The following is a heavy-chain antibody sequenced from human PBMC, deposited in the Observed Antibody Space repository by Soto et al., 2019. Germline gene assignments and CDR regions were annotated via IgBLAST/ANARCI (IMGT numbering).Heavy chain of an antibody. Sequence: ASVKVSCKASGFTFTSSAMQWVRQARGQRLEWIGWIVVGSGNTNYAQKFQERVTITRDMSTSTAYMELSSLRSEDTAVYYGAAVAYGDYDAFDIWGQGTMVTVSS. D-gene: IGHD4-17*01. CDR3: AAVAYGDYDAFDI. CDR1: GFTFTSSA. V-gene: IGHV1-58*02. J-gene: IGHJ3*02. CDR2: IVVGSGNT.